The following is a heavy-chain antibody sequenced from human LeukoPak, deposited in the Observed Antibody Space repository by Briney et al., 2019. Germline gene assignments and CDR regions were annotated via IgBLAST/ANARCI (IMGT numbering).Heavy chain of an antibody. V-gene: IGHV3-7*03. CDR3: ARGGKVVEGAIHYYYYYYMDV. J-gene: IGHJ6*03. Sequence: GGSLRLSCVGSGFTFTTYWMSWVRQAPGKGLEWVANIKQDGSEKYYVDSVKGRFTISRDNANNSLYLQMNSLRAEDTAVYYCARGGKVVEGAIHYYYYYYMDVWGKGTTVTVSS. D-gene: IGHD1-26*01. CDR2: IKQDGSEK. CDR1: GFTFTTYW.